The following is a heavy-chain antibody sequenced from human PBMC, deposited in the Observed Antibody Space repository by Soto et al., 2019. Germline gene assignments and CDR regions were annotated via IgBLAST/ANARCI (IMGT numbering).Heavy chain of an antibody. J-gene: IGHJ4*02. CDR1: GGSISSSSYY. CDR2: IYYSGST. V-gene: IGHV4-39*01. CDR3: ARHTPAISISDH. D-gene: IGHD2-15*01. Sequence: SETLSLTCTVSGGSISSSSYYWGWIRQPPGKGLEWIGSIYYSGSTYYNTSLKSRVTISVDTSKNQFSLKLSSVTAADMAVYYCARHTPAISISDHWGQGTLVTVSS.